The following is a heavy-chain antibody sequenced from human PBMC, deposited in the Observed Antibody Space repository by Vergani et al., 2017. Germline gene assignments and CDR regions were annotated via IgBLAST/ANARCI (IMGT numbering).Heavy chain of an antibody. Sequence: QLLLQESGSGLVKPSQTLSLICAVSGGSISSGYSAWSWIRPRPGKGLEWIGYIYPSGITKQNPSLKRRVTILLDRSKNQFSLNLKSVTAAASAVYYCAREKPDCGSSSCYGIFDSWGQESLVTVSS. D-gene: IGHD2-2*01. V-gene: IGHV4-30-2*01. J-gene: IGHJ4*02. CDR1: GGSISSGYSA. CDR3: AREKPDCGSSSCYGIFDS. CDR2: IYPSGIT.